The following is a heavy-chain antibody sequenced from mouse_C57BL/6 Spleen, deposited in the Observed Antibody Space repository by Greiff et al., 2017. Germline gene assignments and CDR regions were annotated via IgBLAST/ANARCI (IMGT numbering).Heavy chain of an antibody. V-gene: IGHV1-64*01. CDR1: GYTFTSYW. Sequence: HVQLQQPGAELVKPGASVKLSCKASGYTFTSYWMHWVKQRPGQGLEWIGMIHPNSGSTNYNEKFKSKATLTVDKSSSTAYMQLSSLTSEDSAVYYCARNDGYLAWFAYWGQGTLVTVSA. CDR2: IHPNSGST. CDR3: ARNDGYLAWFAY. J-gene: IGHJ3*01. D-gene: IGHD2-3*01.